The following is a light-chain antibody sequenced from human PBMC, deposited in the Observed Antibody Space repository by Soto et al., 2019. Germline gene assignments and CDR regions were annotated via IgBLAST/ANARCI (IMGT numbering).Light chain of an antibody. V-gene: IGKV3-20*01. J-gene: IGKJ1*01. CDR3: QQYVGSSRT. Sequence: EIVLTQSPGTLSMSPGERATLSCTASRTVDSTYLAWYQQKPGQAPRLLIYAVSDRATGTPDRFSGSGSGTDFTLTVSRLEPEDFAVYYWQQYVGSSRTFGQGTKVEIK. CDR1: RTVDSTY. CDR2: AVS.